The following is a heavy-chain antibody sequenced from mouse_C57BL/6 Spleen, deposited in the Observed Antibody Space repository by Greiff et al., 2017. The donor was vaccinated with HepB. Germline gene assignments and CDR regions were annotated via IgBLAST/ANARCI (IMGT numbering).Heavy chain of an antibody. CDR2: IDPSDSYT. V-gene: IGHV1-69*01. D-gene: IGHD1-1*01. CDR3: ARAYGSSPWFAY. Sequence: VQLQQPGAELVMPGASVKLSCKASGYTFTSYWMHWVKQRPGQGLEWIGEIDPSDSYTNYNQKFKGKSTLTVDKSSSTAYMQLSSLTSEDSAVYYCARAYGSSPWFAYWGQGTLVTVSA. J-gene: IGHJ3*01. CDR1: GYTFTSYW.